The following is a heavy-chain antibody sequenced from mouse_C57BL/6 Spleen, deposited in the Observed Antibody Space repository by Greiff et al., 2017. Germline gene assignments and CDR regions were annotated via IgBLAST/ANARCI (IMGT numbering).Heavy chain of an antibody. J-gene: IGHJ1*03. V-gene: IGHV1-82*01. CDR1: GYAFSSSW. CDR2: IYPGDGDT. CDR3: AREWNLFRGYFDV. D-gene: IGHD1-1*01. Sequence: QVQLQQSGPELVKPGASVKISCKASGYAFSSSWMNWVKQRPGKGLEWIGRIYPGDGDTNYNGKFKGKATLTADKSSSTAYMQLSSLTSEDSAVYFCAREWNLFRGYFDVWGTGTTVTVSS.